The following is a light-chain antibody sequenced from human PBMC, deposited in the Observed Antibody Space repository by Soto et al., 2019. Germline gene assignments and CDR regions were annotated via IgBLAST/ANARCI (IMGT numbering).Light chain of an antibody. CDR2: KVF. CDR3: MQATRWPYT. Sequence: DVVMTQSPLSLPVTLGQPASISCRSSQSLVHSDGNTYLNWFQQRPGQSPRRLIYKVFDRDSGVPDRFSGSESGTDFTLKISRGEAEDVGVYFCMQATRWPYTFGRGTRLEIK. CDR1: QSLVHSDGNTY. V-gene: IGKV2-30*02. J-gene: IGKJ2*01.